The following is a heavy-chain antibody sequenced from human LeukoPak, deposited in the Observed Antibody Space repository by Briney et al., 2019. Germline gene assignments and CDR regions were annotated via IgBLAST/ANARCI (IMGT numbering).Heavy chain of an antibody. CDR2: IYYSGST. CDR3: AGSRSGAFDI. CDR1: GGSMSPYH. Sequence: SETLSLTCTVSGGSMSPYHWGWIRQPPGKGLEWTGYIYYSGSTNYNPSLNSRVTISVDTSKNQFSLKLSFVTAADTAVYYCAGSRSGAFDIWGQGTMVTVSS. V-gene: IGHV4-59*01. D-gene: IGHD3-10*01. J-gene: IGHJ3*02.